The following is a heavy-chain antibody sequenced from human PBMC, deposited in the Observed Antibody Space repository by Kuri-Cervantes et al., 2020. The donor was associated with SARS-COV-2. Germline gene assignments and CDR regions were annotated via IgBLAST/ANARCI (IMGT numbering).Heavy chain of an antibody. J-gene: IGHJ6*02. Sequence: LSLTCAASEFTFSSYGMHWVRQAPGKGLEWVAVIWYDGSNKYYADSVKGRFTISRDNSKNTLYLQMNSLRAEDTAVYYCASLGYCSSTSCRGVDVWGQGTTVTVSS. CDR2: IWYDGSNK. V-gene: IGHV3-33*01. CDR3: ASLGYCSSTSCRGVDV. D-gene: IGHD2-2*01. CDR1: EFTFSSYG.